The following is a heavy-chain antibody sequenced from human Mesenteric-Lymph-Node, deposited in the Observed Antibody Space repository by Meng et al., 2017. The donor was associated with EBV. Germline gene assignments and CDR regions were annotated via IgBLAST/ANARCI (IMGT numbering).Heavy chain of an antibody. CDR3: ATDRWEREGWFDR. Sequence: EGQLVESGGGLVQPGGSLRLSCAVSGFTFSYYWMHWVRQAPGKGLVWVSRINTAGSTTNYADSVQGRFTISRDNAKGTLYLQMNSLRVEDTAVYYCATDRWEREGWFDRWGQGTLVTVSS. V-gene: IGHV3-74*01. CDR2: INTAGSTT. CDR1: GFTFSYYW. D-gene: IGHD1-26*01. J-gene: IGHJ5*02.